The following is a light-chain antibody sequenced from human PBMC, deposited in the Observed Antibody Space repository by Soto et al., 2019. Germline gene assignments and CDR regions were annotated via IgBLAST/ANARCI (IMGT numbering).Light chain of an antibody. CDR2: KAS. Sequence: DIQMTQSPSALSASVGDSVTITCRASQSIGSWLAWYQQKPGKVPKLLIYKASSLENGVPSRFSGSGSGTEFTLTINTLQPDDFATYYCQQYSIYSAFGPGTKVDIK. V-gene: IGKV1-5*03. CDR3: QQYSIYSA. J-gene: IGKJ3*01. CDR1: QSIGSW.